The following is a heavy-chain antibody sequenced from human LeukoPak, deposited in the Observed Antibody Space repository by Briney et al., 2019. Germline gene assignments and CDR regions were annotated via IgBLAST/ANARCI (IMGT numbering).Heavy chain of an antibody. V-gene: IGHV1-46*01. CDR1: GYTFTSYY. Sequence: GASVKVSCKASGYTFTSYYMHWVRQAPGQGLEWMGIINPSGGSTSYAQKFQGRVTMTRGMSTSTVYMELSSLRSEDTAVYYCARDSRGTLMVAWGQGTLVTVSS. D-gene: IGHD2-8*01. CDR2: INPSGGST. CDR3: ARDSRGTLMVA. J-gene: IGHJ5*02.